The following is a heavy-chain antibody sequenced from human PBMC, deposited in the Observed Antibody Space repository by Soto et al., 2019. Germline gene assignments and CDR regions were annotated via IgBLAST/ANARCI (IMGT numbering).Heavy chain of an antibody. CDR1: GYTFTNYD. J-gene: IGHJ4*02. CDR3: AGGDSHDRSPPFEH. Sequence: ASVKVSCKASGYTFTNYDVNWVRQATGQGLEWRGWMNPNSGNTGYAQKFQGRVAMTRDASVSTAYMELSSLRAEDTAIYYCAGGDSHDRSPPFEHWGQGPLAPVSS. CDR2: MNPNSGNT. D-gene: IGHD3-22*01. V-gene: IGHV1-8*01.